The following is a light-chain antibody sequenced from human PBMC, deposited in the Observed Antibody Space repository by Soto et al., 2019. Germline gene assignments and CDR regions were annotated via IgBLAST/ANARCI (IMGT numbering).Light chain of an antibody. CDR1: QSVSSSY. CDR3: QQYGSWWT. Sequence: EIVLTQSPGTLSLSPGERATLSCRASQSVSSSYLAWYQQKPGQAPRLLIYGASSRATGMPDRFSGSGSGTDFTLTISRLEPEDFAVYYCQQYGSWWTFGQGTKVEIK. V-gene: IGKV3-20*01. CDR2: GAS. J-gene: IGKJ1*01.